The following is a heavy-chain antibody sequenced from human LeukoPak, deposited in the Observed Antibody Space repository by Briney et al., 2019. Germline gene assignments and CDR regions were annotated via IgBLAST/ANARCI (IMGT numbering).Heavy chain of an antibody. CDR2: ISSSSTYI. D-gene: IGHD1-26*01. V-gene: IGHV3-21*04. Sequence: GGSLRLSCAASGITFCISSMNWVRQAPGKGLEWVSSISSSSTYIYYADSVKGRFTISRDNAKNSLYLQMNSLRAEDTAVYYCARGTLDLVGATIDDYWGQGTLVTVSS. CDR1: GITFCISS. CDR3: ARGTLDLVGATIDDY. J-gene: IGHJ4*02.